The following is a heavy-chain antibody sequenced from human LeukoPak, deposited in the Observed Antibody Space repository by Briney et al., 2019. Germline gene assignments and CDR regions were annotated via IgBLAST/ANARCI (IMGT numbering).Heavy chain of an antibody. J-gene: IGHJ6*03. Sequence: GGSLRLSCAASGFTFSSSWMTWVRQAPGKGLVWVSRINSDGSSTSYADSVKGRFTISRDNAKNTLYLQMNSLRAEDTALYYCAKDESSGYYSYYYYMDVWGKGTTVTISS. V-gene: IGHV3-74*01. CDR3: AKDESSGYYSYYYYMDV. CDR1: GFTFSSSW. D-gene: IGHD3-22*01. CDR2: INSDGSST.